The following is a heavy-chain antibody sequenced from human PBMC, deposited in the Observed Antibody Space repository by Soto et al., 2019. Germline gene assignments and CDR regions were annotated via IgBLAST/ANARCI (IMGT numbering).Heavy chain of an antibody. V-gene: IGHV3-30*18. D-gene: IGHD1-26*01. J-gene: IGHJ4*02. Sequence: PGGSLRLSCAASGFTFSSYGMHWVRQAPGKGLEWVAVISYDGSNKYYADSVKGRFTISRDNSKNTLYLQMNSLRAEDTAVYYCANGLGAREGGYWGQGTLVTVSS. CDR1: GFTFSSYG. CDR2: ISYDGSNK. CDR3: ANGLGAREGGY.